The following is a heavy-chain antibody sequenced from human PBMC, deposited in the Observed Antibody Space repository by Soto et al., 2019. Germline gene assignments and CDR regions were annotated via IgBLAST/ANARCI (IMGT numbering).Heavy chain of an antibody. CDR2: TSGDAANT. Sequence: EVQLLESGGGLVQPGGSLRLSCAASGLNFASYAMTWIRQAPGKWLEWVSATSGDAANTQYADSVKGRFTMSRDNSKNTLYLQMNSLRAEDTAVYFCAKYITAATRYFDLWGRGTLVTVSS. D-gene: IGHD1-20*01. J-gene: IGHJ2*01. V-gene: IGHV3-23*01. CDR1: GLNFASYA. CDR3: AKYITAATRYFDL.